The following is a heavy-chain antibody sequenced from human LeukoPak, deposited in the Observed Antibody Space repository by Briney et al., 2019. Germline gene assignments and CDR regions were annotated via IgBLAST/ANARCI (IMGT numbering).Heavy chain of an antibody. J-gene: IGHJ6*02. CDR3: ARSFPCYYYYYGMDV. V-gene: IGHV1-8*01. CDR2: MNPNSGNT. Sequence: ASVKVSCKASGYTFTSYDINWVRQATGQGLEWMGWMNPNSGNTGYAQKFQGRVTMTRNTSISTAYMELSSLRSEDTAVYYCARSFPCYYYYYGMDVWGQGTTVTVSS. CDR1: GYTFTSYD. D-gene: IGHD2-15*01.